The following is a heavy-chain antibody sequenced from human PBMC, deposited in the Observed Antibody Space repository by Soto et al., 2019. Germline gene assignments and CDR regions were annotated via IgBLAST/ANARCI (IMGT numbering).Heavy chain of an antibody. J-gene: IGHJ5*02. CDR1: GFTFSRYV. CDR2: MSGSGGST. V-gene: IGHV3-23*01. CDR3: AKEGGSYRFDP. D-gene: IGHD1-26*01. Sequence: VQLLESGGDLVQPGGSLRLSCAASGFTFSRYVMTWVRQAPGKGLEWVSVMSGSGGSTYYADSVKGRFTISRDNSKNKLYLQMNSLRADDTAVYYWAKEGGSYRFDPWGQGTLVTVSS.